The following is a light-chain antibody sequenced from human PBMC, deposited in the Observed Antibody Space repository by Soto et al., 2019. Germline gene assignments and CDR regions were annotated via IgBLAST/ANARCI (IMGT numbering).Light chain of an antibody. Sequence: EIVMTQSPATLSVSPGDRATLSCRASQSVSGNVAWYQQRPGQAPRLLFYDASTRATGLPARFSGSASGTEFTLTISGLQSDDFAIYYCQQYKDWPWTFGQGTKVEIK. J-gene: IGKJ1*01. V-gene: IGKV3-15*01. CDR1: QSVSGN. CDR3: QQYKDWPWT. CDR2: DAS.